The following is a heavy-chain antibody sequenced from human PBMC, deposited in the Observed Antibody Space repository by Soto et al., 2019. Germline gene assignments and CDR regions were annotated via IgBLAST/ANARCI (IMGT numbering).Heavy chain of an antibody. V-gene: IGHV1-8*01. CDR2: MNPNSGNT. CDR3: AKVGDYVWGSYRTYYFDY. CDR1: GYTFTSYD. D-gene: IGHD3-16*02. J-gene: IGHJ4*02. Sequence: ASVKVSCKASGYTFTSYDINWVRQATGQGLEWMGWMNPNSGNTGYAQKFQGRVTMTRNTSISTAYMELSSLRAEDTAVYYCAKVGDYVWGSYRTYYFDYWGQGTLVTVSS.